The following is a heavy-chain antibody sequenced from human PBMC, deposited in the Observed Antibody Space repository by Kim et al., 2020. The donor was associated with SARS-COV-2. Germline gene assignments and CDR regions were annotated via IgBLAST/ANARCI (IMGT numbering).Heavy chain of an antibody. V-gene: IGHV1-3*01. CDR2: INAGNGNT. J-gene: IGHJ5*02. D-gene: IGHD6-19*01. CDR3: ARVGSSGWYDDH. CDR1: GYTFTNYV. Sequence: ASVKVSCKASGYTFTNYVMHWLRQAPGQRLEWMGWINAGNGNTKYSQKFQGRVTITRDTSASTAYLELSSLRSEDTAMYYCARVGSSGWYDDHWGQGTLVTVSS.